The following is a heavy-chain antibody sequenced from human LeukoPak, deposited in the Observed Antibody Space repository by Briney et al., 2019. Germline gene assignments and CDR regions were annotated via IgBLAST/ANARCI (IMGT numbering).Heavy chain of an antibody. J-gene: IGHJ4*02. V-gene: IGHV3-64*01. CDR2: ISSNGGST. Sequence: GGSLRLSCAASGFTFSSYAMHWVRQAPGKGLEYVSAISSNGGSTYYANSVKGRFTISRDNSKNSLYLQMGSLRAEDMAVYYCARGVLMGNFDYWGQGTLVTVSS. CDR3: ARGVLMGNFDY. D-gene: IGHD3-10*01. CDR1: GFTFSSYA.